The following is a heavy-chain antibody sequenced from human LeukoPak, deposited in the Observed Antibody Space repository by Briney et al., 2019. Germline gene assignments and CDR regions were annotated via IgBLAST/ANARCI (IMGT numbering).Heavy chain of an antibody. CDR1: GYTFTGYY. D-gene: IGHD2-21*02. J-gene: IGHJ4*02. CDR3: ARVPSYCGGDCLGY. V-gene: IGHV1-2*02. CDR2: INPNSGGT. Sequence: ASVKVSCKASGYTFTGYYIHWVRQAPGQGLEWMGWINPNSGGTNYAQKFQGRVTMTRDTSISTAYMDLSRLRSDDTAVYYCARVPSYCGGDCLGYWGQGTLVTVSS.